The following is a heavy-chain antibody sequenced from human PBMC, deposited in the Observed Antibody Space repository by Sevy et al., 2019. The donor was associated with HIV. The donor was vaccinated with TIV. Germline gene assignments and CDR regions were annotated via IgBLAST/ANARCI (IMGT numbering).Heavy chain of an antibody. D-gene: IGHD4-4*01. CDR2: VYYGGST. Sequence: SETLSITCTVSGGSVRSDNYYWSWIRQPPGKGLEWIGYVYYGGSTNYSPSLKSRVTISIDTSKNQFSLKLSSVTAADTAVYYCARGRGTTVTTTLNYYYAIDVWGQGTTVTVSS. V-gene: IGHV4-61*01. CDR3: ARGRGTTVTTTLNYYYAIDV. J-gene: IGHJ6*02. CDR1: GGSVRSDNYY.